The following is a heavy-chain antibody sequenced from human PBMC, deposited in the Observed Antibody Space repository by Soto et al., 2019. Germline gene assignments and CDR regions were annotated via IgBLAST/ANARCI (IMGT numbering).Heavy chain of an antibody. CDR1: GGSIISYY. CDR3: AREDWNYYYYGMDV. V-gene: IGHV4-59*01. Sequence: SETLSLTCTVSGGSIISYYWSWIRQPPGKGLEWIGYIYYSGSTNYNPSLKSRVTISVDTSKNQFSLKLSSVTAADTAVYYCAREDWNYYYYGMDVWGQGTTVTVSS. CDR2: IYYSGST. D-gene: IGHD1-1*01. J-gene: IGHJ6*02.